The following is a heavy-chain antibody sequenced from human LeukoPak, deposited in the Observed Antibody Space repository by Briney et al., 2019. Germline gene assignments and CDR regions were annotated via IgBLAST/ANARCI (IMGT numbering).Heavy chain of an antibody. Sequence: ASVKVSCKASGYTFTSYGISWVRQAPGQGLEWMGWISAYNGNTNYAQKLQGRVTMTTDTSTSTAYMELRSLRSDDTAVYYCARSPQSYYYYYYGMDVRGQGTTVTVSS. J-gene: IGHJ6*02. CDR2: ISAYNGNT. CDR3: ARSPQSYYYYYYGMDV. CDR1: GYTFTSYG. V-gene: IGHV1-18*01.